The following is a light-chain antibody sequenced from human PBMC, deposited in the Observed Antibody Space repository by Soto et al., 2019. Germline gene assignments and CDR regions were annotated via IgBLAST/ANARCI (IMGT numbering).Light chain of an antibody. CDR3: QSYDSSLKV. Sequence: QSVLTQPPSVSGAPGQSVTISCTGSSSNIGAGYDVHWYQQLPGTAPKLLIYGNSNRPSGVPDRFSGSKSGTSASLAITGLQAEDDADYYCQSYDSSLKVFGTGTKVTVL. CDR2: GNS. J-gene: IGLJ1*01. V-gene: IGLV1-40*01. CDR1: SSNIGAGYD.